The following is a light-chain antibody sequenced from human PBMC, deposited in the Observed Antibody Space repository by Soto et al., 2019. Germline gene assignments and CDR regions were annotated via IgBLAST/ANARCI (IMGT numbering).Light chain of an antibody. CDR3: QQRINWPLT. Sequence: EVVLTQSPATLSLSPGERATLSCRASQSVSSKLAWYQQKSVQAPRLLIYDASNRATGIPARFSGSGSGTDFTLTISSLEPEDFAVYYCQQRINWPLTFGGRTKVEIK. CDR1: QSVSSK. J-gene: IGKJ4*01. V-gene: IGKV3-11*01. CDR2: DAS.